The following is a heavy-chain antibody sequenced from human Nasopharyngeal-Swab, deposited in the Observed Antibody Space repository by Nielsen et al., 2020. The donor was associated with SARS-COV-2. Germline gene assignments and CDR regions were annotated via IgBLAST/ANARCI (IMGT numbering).Heavy chain of an antibody. Sequence: GESLKISCAASGFSVSSDYMSWVRQAPGRGLEWVSIIYSGGSTYYADSVKGRFTISRDNAKNSLYLQMNSLRDEDTAVYYCAAARAGYWGQGTLVTVSS. J-gene: IGHJ4*02. V-gene: IGHV3-53*01. D-gene: IGHD6-6*01. CDR3: AAARAGY. CDR2: IYSGGST. CDR1: GFSVSSDY.